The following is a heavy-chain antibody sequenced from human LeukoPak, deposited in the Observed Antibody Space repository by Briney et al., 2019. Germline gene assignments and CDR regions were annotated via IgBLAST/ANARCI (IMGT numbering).Heavy chain of an antibody. V-gene: IGHV3-33*06. CDR2: ISNDGSKT. CDR3: AKDSRGANFFGDFDY. J-gene: IGHJ4*02. CDR1: GFTFSLYG. Sequence: QPGRSLRLSCAASGFTFSLYGMHWVRQAPGKGLEWVALISNDGSKTCYADSVKGRFTISRDNSKNTVYLQVSSLRADDTAVYYCAKDSRGANFFGDFDYWGQGTLVTVSS. D-gene: IGHD3-10*01.